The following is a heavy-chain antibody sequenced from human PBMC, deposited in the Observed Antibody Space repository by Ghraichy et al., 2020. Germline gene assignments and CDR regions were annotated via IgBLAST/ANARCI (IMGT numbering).Heavy chain of an antibody. Sequence: SETLSLTCAISPGSITSTHYCSWVRQPPGRGLEWLGEISPSGRTAYNPSLKSRLTISLDNSKTQVSLVLTYVTAADTALYYCVRIFDYWGRGTLVTVSP. V-gene: IGHV4-4*02. CDR1: PGSITSTHY. CDR3: VRIFDY. CDR2: ISPSGRT. J-gene: IGHJ4*02.